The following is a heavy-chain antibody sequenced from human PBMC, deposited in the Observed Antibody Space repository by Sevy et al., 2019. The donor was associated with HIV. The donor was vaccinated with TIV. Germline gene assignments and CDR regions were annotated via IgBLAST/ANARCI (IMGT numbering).Heavy chain of an antibody. CDR2: IWFDGSNT. Sequence: GGSLRLSCAASGFTFSSYDMHWVRQAPGKGLEWVVLIWFDGSNTYYADSVKGRFTISRDIAKNTLHLQMNSLRGEDTAVYYCARDLEFYDNGDYGPAFMPDYWGQGTLVTVSS. V-gene: IGHV3-33*01. CDR1: GFTFSSYD. J-gene: IGHJ4*02. D-gene: IGHD4-17*01. CDR3: ARDLEFYDNGDYGPAFMPDY.